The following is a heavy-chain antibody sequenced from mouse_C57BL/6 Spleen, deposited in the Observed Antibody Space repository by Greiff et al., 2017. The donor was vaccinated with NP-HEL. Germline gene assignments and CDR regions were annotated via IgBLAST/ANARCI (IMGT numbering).Heavy chain of an antibody. CDR2: IYPGDGDT. CDR3: ACLLRYQMDY. CDR1: GYAFSSYW. J-gene: IGHJ4*01. Sequence: VKLMESGAELVKPGASVKISCKASGYAFSSYWMNWVKQRPGKGLEWIGQIYPGDGDTNYNGKFKGKATLTADKSSSTAYMQLSSLTSEDSAVYFCACLLRYQMDYWGQGTSVTVSS. V-gene: IGHV1-80*01. D-gene: IGHD1-1*01.